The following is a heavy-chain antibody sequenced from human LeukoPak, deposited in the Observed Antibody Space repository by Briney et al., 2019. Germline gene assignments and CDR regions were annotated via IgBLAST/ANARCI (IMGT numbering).Heavy chain of an antibody. CDR1: GFTFSSYA. D-gene: IGHD3-10*01. V-gene: IGHV3-23*01. J-gene: IGHJ4*02. CDR2: ISGSGGST. Sequence: PGGSLRLSCAASGFTFSSYAMSWVRQAPGKGLEWVSAISGSGGSTYYADSVKGRFTISRDNSKNTLYLQMNSLRAEDTAVYYCAKDADYYGSASYYNVPLGWDYWGQGTLVTVSS. CDR3: AKDADYYGSASYYNVPLGWDY.